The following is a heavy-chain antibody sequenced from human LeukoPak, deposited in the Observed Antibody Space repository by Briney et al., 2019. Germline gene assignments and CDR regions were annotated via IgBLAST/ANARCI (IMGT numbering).Heavy chain of an antibody. CDR1: GYSFTSYY. Sequence: ASVRVSCKASGYSFTSYYLHWVRQAPGQGLEWMGIINPSIGSTNYAQKFQGRVTMTWDTSTSTVYMELSSLRSEDTAVYYCARDTALDCWGQGTLVTVSS. J-gene: IGHJ4*02. CDR2: INPSIGST. CDR3: ARDTALDC. V-gene: IGHV1-46*01. D-gene: IGHD5-18*01.